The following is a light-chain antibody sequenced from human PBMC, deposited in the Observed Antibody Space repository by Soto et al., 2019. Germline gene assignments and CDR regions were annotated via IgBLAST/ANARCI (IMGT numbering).Light chain of an antibody. CDR2: GAS. CDR3: QHYYTSYTT. V-gene: IGKV3-20*01. Sequence: EIVLTQSPGTLSLSPGERATLSCRASQNVDSNSLAWYQQKPGQAPRIIIFGASGRATGIPDRFSGSGSGTDFTLTISRLEPGDFAVYYCQHYYTSYTTFGQGTKVDIK. J-gene: IGKJ1*01. CDR1: QNVDSNS.